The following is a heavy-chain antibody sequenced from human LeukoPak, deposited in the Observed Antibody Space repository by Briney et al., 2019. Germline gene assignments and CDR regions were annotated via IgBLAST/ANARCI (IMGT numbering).Heavy chain of an antibody. D-gene: IGHD5-12*01. CDR2: ISGSGGST. CDR3: AKDQRGYDKPIDY. Sequence: GGSLRLSCAASGFTFSSSAMSWVRQAPGKRLEWVSAISGSGGSTYYADSVKGRFTISRDNSKNTLYVQMNSLRAEDTAVYYCAKDQRGYDKPIDYWGQGTLVTVSS. J-gene: IGHJ4*02. CDR1: GFTFSSSA. V-gene: IGHV3-23*01.